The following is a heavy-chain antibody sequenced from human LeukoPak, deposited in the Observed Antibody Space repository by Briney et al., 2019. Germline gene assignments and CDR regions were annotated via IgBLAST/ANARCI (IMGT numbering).Heavy chain of an antibody. V-gene: IGHV4-59*01. CDR3: ARGRVSSSTWYSAYYYYFYMDV. J-gene: IGHJ6*03. CDR1: DDSITMYY. D-gene: IGHD1-1*01. CDR2: VDHTGST. Sequence: SETLSLTCTVSDDSITMYYWTWIRQPPGKGLEWIGYVDHTGSTKFNPSLNGRVSISRDTSKNLFSLRLRSVTAADTAVYFCARGRVSSSTWYSAYYYYFYMDVWGKGTTVTVSS.